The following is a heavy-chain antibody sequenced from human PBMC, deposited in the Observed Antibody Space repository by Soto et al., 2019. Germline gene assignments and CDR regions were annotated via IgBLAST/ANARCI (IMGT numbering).Heavy chain of an antibody. CDR3: ARDVGFGSGTYFDH. Sequence: QVQLQESGPELVKPSQTLSLTCIVSGGSINSGDYYWNWIRQYPGKGLEWIGYIFYSGTTYYNPSRESRVFMSIDTSKNQFSLRLTSVTAADTAVYYCARDVGFGSGTYFDHWGQGMLVTVSS. J-gene: IGHJ4*02. V-gene: IGHV4-31*03. D-gene: IGHD3-10*01. CDR1: GGSINSGDYY. CDR2: IFYSGTT.